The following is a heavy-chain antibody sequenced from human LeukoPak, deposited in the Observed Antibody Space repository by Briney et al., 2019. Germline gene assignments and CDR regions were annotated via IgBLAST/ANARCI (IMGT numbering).Heavy chain of an antibody. CDR1: GGTFSSYA. Sequence: SVKVSCKASGGTFSSYAISWVRQAPGQGLEWMGGIIPIFGTANYAQKFQGRVTITADKSTSTAYMELSSLRSEDTAVYYCASYQFYPHTTFDYWGQETLVTVSS. V-gene: IGHV1-69*06. J-gene: IGHJ4*02. CDR3: ASYQFYPHTTFDY. CDR2: IIPIFGTA. D-gene: IGHD1-14*01.